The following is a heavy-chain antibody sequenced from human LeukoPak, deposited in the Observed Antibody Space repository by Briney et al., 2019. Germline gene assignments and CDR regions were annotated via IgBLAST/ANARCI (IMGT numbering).Heavy chain of an antibody. CDR3: ARGRHYYDSSGYHGFDY. D-gene: IGHD3-22*01. CDR2: IIPIFGTA. Sequence: SVKVSCKASGGTFSSYAISWVRQAPGQGLEWMAGIIPIFGTANYAQKFQGRVTITADESTSTAYMELSSLRSEDTAVYYCARGRHYYDSSGYHGFDYWGQGTLVTVSS. J-gene: IGHJ4*02. V-gene: IGHV1-69*13. CDR1: GGTFSSYA.